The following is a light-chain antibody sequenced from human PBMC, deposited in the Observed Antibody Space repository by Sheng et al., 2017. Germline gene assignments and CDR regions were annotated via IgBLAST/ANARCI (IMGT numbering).Light chain of an antibody. V-gene: IGKV3-20*01. CDR3: QQYGSSPWT. CDR2: GAS. Sequence: ENLLTQSPGTLSLSPGERATLSCRASLTVNTNYLAWYQKXPGQAPRVLIYGASNRATGIPDRFSGSGSGRDFTLTISRLEPEDFAVYYCQQYGSSPWTFGLGTKVGIK. J-gene: IGKJ1*01. CDR1: LTVNTNY.